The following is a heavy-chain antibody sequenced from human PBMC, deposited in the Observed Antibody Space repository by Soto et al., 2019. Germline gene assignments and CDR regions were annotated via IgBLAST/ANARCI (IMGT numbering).Heavy chain of an antibody. Sequence: GGSLRLSCAASGFTFSSYAMSWVRQAPGKGLEWVSAISGSGGSTYYADSVKGRFTISRDNSKNTLYLQMNSLRAEDTAVYYCGVVVPAARTIFDYWGQGTLVTVSS. J-gene: IGHJ4*02. CDR3: GVVVPAARTIFDY. CDR2: ISGSGGST. CDR1: GFTFSSYA. V-gene: IGHV3-23*01. D-gene: IGHD2-2*01.